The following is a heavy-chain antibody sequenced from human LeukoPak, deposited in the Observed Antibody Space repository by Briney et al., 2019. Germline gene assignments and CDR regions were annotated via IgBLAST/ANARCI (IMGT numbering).Heavy chain of an antibody. CDR1: GYTFTSYY. CDR3: ARDAVYGSGTPGWFDP. Sequence: GASVKVSCKASGYTFTSYYMHWVRQAPGQGLEGMGMINPSGGSTSYAQKFQGRVTMTRDTSTSTVYMELSSLRSEDTAVYYCARDAVYGSGTPGWFDPWGQGTLVTVSS. J-gene: IGHJ5*02. D-gene: IGHD3-10*01. V-gene: IGHV1-46*01. CDR2: INPSGGST.